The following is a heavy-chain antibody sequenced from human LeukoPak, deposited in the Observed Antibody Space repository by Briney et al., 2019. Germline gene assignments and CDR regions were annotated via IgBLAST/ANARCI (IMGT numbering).Heavy chain of an antibody. V-gene: IGHV5-51*01. D-gene: IGHD3-3*01. CDR1: GYTFSSYW. J-gene: IGHJ4*02. CDR3: ARQNDFRLDY. CDR2: IYPGDSDT. Sequence: GESLRISCKGSGYTFSSYWIGWVRQMPGKGLEWMGIIYPGDSDTRYSPSLQGQVTISVDTSIGTAYLQWSSLKASGTAIYYCARQNDFRLDYWGQGTLVTVSS.